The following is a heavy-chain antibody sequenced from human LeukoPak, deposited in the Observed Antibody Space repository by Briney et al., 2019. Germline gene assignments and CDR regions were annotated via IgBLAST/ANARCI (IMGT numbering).Heavy chain of an antibody. J-gene: IGHJ4*02. CDR2: IYSGGST. CDR1: GFTVSSNY. D-gene: IGHD6-13*01. CDR3: ASPSIAAAGHYFDY. V-gene: IGHV3-53*01. Sequence: PGGSLRLSCAASGFTVSSNYMSWVRQAPGKGLEWVSVIYSGGSTYYADSVKGRFTISRDNSKNTLYLQMNSLRAEDTAVYYCASPSIAAAGHYFDYWGQGTLVTVSS.